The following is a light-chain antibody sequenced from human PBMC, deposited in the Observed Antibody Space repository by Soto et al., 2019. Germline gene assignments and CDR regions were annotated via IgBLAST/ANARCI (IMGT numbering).Light chain of an antibody. J-gene: IGKJ5*01. V-gene: IGKV3-11*01. Sequence: EIVLTQSPDTLSLSPGGRATLSCRSRQSISSYLAWYQQTPGQSPRLLIYDASNRATGIPARFSGSGSGTDFTLTTRSLEPEDFSVYYCQQSSDWPPISFGQGTRRAIK. CDR2: DAS. CDR3: QQSSDWPPIS. CDR1: QSISSY.